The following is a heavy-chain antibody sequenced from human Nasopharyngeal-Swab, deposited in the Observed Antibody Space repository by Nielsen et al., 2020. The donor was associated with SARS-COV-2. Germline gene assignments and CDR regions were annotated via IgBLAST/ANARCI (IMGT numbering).Heavy chain of an antibody. J-gene: IGHJ6*02. Sequence: ASAQVSCKASGYTFTSYYMHWVRHAPAQGLEWMGIINPSGGSTSYAQKFQGRVTMTRDTSTSTVYMELSSLRSEDTAVYYCARDPEAVAPFYGMDVWGQGTTVTVSS. CDR2: INPSGGST. CDR3: ARDPEAVAPFYGMDV. D-gene: IGHD6-19*01. V-gene: IGHV1-46*01. CDR1: GYTFTSYY.